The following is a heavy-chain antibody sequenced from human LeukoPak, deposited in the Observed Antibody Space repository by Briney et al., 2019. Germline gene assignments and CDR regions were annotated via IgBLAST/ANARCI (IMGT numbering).Heavy chain of an antibody. J-gene: IGHJ4*02. V-gene: IGHV4-34*01. Sequence: GSLRLSCAASGFTFSDYYMIWIRQPPGKGLEWIGEINHSGSTNYNPSLKSRVTISVDTSKNQFSLKLNSVTAADTAVYYCARGGTGHLDYWGQGTLVTVSS. CDR2: INHSGST. CDR3: ARGGTGHLDY. D-gene: IGHD7-27*01. CDR1: GFTFSDYY.